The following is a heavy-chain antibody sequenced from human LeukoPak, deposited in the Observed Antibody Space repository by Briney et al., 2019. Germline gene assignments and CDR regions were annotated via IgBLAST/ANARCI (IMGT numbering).Heavy chain of an antibody. J-gene: IGHJ3*02. V-gene: IGHV4-59*01. CDR2: IYYSGST. Sequence: PSETLSLTCTVSGGSISSYYWSWIRQPPGKGLEWIGYIYYSGSTNYNPSHKSRVTISVDTSKNQFSLKLSSVTAADTAVYYCARDIGLGGQSYDAFDIWGQGTMVTVSS. CDR1: GGSISSYY. D-gene: IGHD3/OR15-3a*01. CDR3: ARDIGLGGQSYDAFDI.